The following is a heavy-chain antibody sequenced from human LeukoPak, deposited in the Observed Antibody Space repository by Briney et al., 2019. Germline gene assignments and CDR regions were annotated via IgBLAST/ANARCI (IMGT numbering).Heavy chain of an antibody. V-gene: IGHV3-23*01. CDR3: ARGSGSVDY. CDR2: TSGSGGST. Sequence: GGSLRLSCADSGFTFSSHWMHWVRQAPGKGLEWVSATSGSGGSTYYADSVKGRFTISRDNSKNTLYLQMNSLRAEDTAVYYCARGSGSVDYWGQGTLVTVSS. J-gene: IGHJ4*02. D-gene: IGHD3-10*01. CDR1: GFTFSSHW.